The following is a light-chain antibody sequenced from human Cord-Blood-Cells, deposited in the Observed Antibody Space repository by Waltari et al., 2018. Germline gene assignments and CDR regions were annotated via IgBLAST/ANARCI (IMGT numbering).Light chain of an antibody. CDR1: SSDVGGYNY. Sequence: QSALTQPASVSGSPGQSITISCTGTSSDVGGYNYVSWYQQHPGKAPKLMIYDVSKRPSGFSNRVSGSKSGNTASLTISGLQAEDEADYYCSSYTSSSTLDVVFGGGTKLTVL. V-gene: IGLV2-14*01. CDR2: DVS. CDR3: SSYTSSSTLDVV. J-gene: IGLJ2*01.